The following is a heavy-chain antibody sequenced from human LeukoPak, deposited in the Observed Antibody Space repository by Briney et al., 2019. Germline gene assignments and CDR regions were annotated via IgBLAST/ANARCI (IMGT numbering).Heavy chain of an antibody. CDR3: AGLGDDFWSGHVDV. Sequence: KPSETLSLTCTVSGGSISSSSYYWGWIRQPPGKGLEWIGSIYYSGSTYYNPSLKSRVTISVDTSENQFSLKLSSVTAADTAVYYCAGLGDDFWSGHVDVWGKGTTVTVSS. D-gene: IGHD3-3*01. V-gene: IGHV4-39*01. J-gene: IGHJ6*04. CDR1: GGSISSSSYY. CDR2: IYYSGST.